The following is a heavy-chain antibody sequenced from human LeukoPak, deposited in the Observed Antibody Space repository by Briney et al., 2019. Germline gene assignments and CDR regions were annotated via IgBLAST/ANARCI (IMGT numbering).Heavy chain of an antibody. D-gene: IGHD1-26*01. J-gene: IGHJ4*02. V-gene: IGHV1-69*04. Sequence: GASVTVSCKASGGTFSSYAISWVRQAPGQGLEWMGRIIPILGIANYAQKFQGRVTITADESTSTAYMELSSLRSEDTAVYYCARDGFVGATVYFDYWGQGTLVTVSS. CDR3: ARDGFVGATVYFDY. CDR1: GGTFSSYA. CDR2: IIPILGIA.